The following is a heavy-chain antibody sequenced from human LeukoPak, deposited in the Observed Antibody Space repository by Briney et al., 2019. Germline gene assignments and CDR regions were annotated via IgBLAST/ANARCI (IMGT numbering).Heavy chain of an antibody. J-gene: IGHJ4*02. Sequence: GGSLKLSCAASGFTFSSYAMSWVRQAPGKGLEWVSAISGSGGSTYYADSVKGRFTISRDNSKNTLYLQMNSLRAEDTAVYYCAILSALGLFDYWGQGTLVTVSS. CDR2: ISGSGGST. CDR1: GFTFSSYA. D-gene: IGHD7-27*01. V-gene: IGHV3-23*01. CDR3: AILSALGLFDY.